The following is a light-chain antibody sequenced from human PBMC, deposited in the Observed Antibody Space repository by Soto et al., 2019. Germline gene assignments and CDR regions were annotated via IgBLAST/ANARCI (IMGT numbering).Light chain of an antibody. CDR1: SSDVGGYNY. Sequence: QSALTQPRSVSGSPGQSVTISCTGTSSDVGGYNYVSWYQQHPGKAPKLMIYDVSKWPSGVPARFSGSKSGNTASLTISGLQAEDEADYYCCSYAGNSLWVFGGGPKLTVL. J-gene: IGLJ3*02. CDR2: DVS. V-gene: IGLV2-11*01. CDR3: CSYAGNSLWV.